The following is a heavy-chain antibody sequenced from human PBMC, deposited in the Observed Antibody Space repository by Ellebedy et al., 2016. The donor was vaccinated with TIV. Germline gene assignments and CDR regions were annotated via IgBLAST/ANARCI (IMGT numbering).Heavy chain of an antibody. V-gene: IGHV3-73*01. CDR1: GFIFSDSA. Sequence: PGGSLRLSCAASGFIFSDSAIYWVRQASGKGLEWVGRIRKRTTSYATEYAASVKGRFTISRDDSKNTAYLQMNSLKIEDTAVYYCTGAITGGGYWGQGTLVTVSS. J-gene: IGHJ4*02. D-gene: IGHD1-14*01. CDR2: IRKRTTSYAT. CDR3: TGAITGGGY.